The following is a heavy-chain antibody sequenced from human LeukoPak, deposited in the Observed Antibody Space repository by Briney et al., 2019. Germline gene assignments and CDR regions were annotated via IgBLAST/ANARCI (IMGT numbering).Heavy chain of an antibody. Sequence: GGSLRLSCVASGFTFSNYYMHWVRQVPGKGPVWVSRISGDGSSILYADSVKGRFTISRDNAKNTLYLQMNSLRVEDTAVYYCARGRPHGNDYWGQGTLVTVSS. D-gene: IGHD4-23*01. J-gene: IGHJ4*02. CDR1: GFTFSNYY. CDR3: ARGRPHGNDY. CDR2: ISGDGSSI. V-gene: IGHV3-74*01.